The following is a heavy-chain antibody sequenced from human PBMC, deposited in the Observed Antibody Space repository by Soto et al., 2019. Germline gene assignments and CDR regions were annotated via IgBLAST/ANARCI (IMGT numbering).Heavy chain of an antibody. J-gene: IGHJ3*02. Sequence: GASVKVSCKASGGTFSSYTISWVRQAPGQGLEWMGRIIPILGIANYAQKFQGRVTITADKSTSTAYMELSSLRSEDTAVYYCARDLYSSGHHDAFDIWGQGTMVTVSS. V-gene: IGHV1-69*04. CDR2: IIPILGIA. CDR3: ARDLYSSGHHDAFDI. CDR1: GGTFSSYT. D-gene: IGHD6-19*01.